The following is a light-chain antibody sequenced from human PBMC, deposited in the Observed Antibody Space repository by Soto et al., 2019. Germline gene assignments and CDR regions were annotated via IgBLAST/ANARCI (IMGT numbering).Light chain of an antibody. CDR2: DVT. Sequence: QSALTQPASVSRSPGQSIAISCTGTSSDVGAYNLVSWYQQHPGQAPKLMIYDVTARPSGVSNRFSGSKSGNTASLTISGLQAEDEADYYCSSSTGSTTVVFGGGTKLTVL. CDR1: SSDVGAYNL. V-gene: IGLV2-14*03. CDR3: SSSTGSTTVV. J-gene: IGLJ2*01.